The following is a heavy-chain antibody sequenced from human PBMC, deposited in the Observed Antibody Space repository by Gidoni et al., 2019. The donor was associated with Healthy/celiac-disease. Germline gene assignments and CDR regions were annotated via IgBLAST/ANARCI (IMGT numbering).Heavy chain of an antibody. J-gene: IGHJ4*02. D-gene: IGHD3-9*01. CDR3: AKGGRTIFLLYFDY. Sequence: EVQLLASGGGLVQPVGFLRLSCAASGFTVSSYAMSWVRQAPGKGLEWVSAIGGSGGSTYYADSVKGRFTISRDNSKNSLYLQMNSLGAEDTAVYYCAKGGRTIFLLYFDYWGQGTLVTVSS. CDR2: IGGSGGST. CDR1: GFTVSSYA. V-gene: IGHV3-23*01.